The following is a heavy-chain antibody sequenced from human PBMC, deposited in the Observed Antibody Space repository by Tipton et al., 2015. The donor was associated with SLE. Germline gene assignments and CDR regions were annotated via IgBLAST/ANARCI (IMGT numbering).Heavy chain of an antibody. J-gene: IGHJ2*01. CDR1: GGSISSYY. Sequence: TLSLTCTVSGGSISSYYWNWIRQPPGKGLEWIGYIYYTGSTNYNPSLKSRVTISVDTSENRFSLRLNSVTAADTAVYYCASTMSVPRGYFDLWGRGTLVTVSS. CDR2: IYYTGST. CDR3: ASTMSVPRGYFDL. V-gene: IGHV4-59*01. D-gene: IGHD3-10*02.